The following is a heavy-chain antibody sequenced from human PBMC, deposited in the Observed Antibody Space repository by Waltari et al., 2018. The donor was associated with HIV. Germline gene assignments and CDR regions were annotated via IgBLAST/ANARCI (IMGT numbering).Heavy chain of an antibody. Sequence: ESGGGRVQPGGTLKLSCSGSGFTFRTYSLTWISSVSDNSEFVYYADSVKGRFSVSRDNAKNSLSLLMSGLRDEDTGIYYCAAFPCGEDCRDGFDVWGQGTIVVVSS. CDR3: AAFPCGEDCRDGFDV. CDR1: GFTFRTYS. CDR2: VSDNSEFV. D-gene: IGHD2-15*01. J-gene: IGHJ3*01. V-gene: IGHV3-21*01.